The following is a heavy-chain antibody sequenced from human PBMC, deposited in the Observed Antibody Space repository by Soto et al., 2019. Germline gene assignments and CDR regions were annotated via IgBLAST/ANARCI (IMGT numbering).Heavy chain of an antibody. CDR2: LSGSGSTT. V-gene: IGHV3-23*01. D-gene: IGHD5-12*01. Sequence: EVQLLESGGDLVQPGGSLRLSCAASGFSFGGYGMSWVRQAPGKGLEWVSALSGSGSTTYYADSVRGRFIISRDNSRDPLIHQMTSSSAAATALYFCATATNGYTGYDLEYWGQGTVVTVSP. J-gene: IGHJ4*02. CDR3: ATATNGYTGYDLEY. CDR1: GFSFGGYG.